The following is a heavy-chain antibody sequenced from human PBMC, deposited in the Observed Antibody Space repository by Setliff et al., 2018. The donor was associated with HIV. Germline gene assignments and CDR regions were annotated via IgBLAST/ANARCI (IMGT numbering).Heavy chain of an antibody. CDR3: AKGAGFYGDYTFDY. CDR1: GASISSHY. J-gene: IGHJ4*02. V-gene: IGHV4-59*11. Sequence: PSETLSLTCTVSGASISSHYWSWIRQSPGKELEWIGYIYSTGSTNYNPSLQSRVSISMDASSNKFSLQVTSMTPADTAVYYFAKGAGFYGDYTFDYWGQGHRVTVSS. D-gene: IGHD4-17*01. CDR2: IYSTGST.